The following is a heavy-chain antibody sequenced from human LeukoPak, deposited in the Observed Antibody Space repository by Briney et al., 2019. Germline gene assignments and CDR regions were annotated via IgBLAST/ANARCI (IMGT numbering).Heavy chain of an antibody. D-gene: IGHD6-19*01. CDR3: ARDLHYSSGYRDYYGLDV. Sequence: GGSLRLSCAASGFIFSNYAMSWVRQAPGKGLDWVSAITSGGSTYYADSVKGRFTISRDNAKNSLYLQMNSLRAEDTAVYYCARDLHYSSGYRDYYGLDVWGQGTTVTVSS. J-gene: IGHJ6*02. V-gene: IGHV3-23*01. CDR1: GFIFSNYA. CDR2: ITSGGST.